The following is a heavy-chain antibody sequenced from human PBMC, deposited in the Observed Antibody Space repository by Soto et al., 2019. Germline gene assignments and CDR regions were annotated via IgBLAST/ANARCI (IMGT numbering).Heavy chain of an antibody. V-gene: IGHV1-2*02. J-gene: IGHJ4*02. D-gene: IGHD5-12*01. Sequence: QLVQSGAEVKKPGASVRVSCKTSGPTFIAYYIHWVRQAPGQGLEWMGWIDPKSGGTTYEQKFLGRVTMTGDTSINTAYMDLNGLTSDDSAVYYCARFSVDVPEWGQGTLITVSS. CDR3: ARFSVDVPE. CDR2: IDPKSGGT. CDR1: GPTFIAYY.